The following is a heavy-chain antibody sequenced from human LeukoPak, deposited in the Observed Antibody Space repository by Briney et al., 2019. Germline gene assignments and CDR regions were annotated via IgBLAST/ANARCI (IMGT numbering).Heavy chain of an antibody. V-gene: IGHV3-11*04. J-gene: IGHJ4*02. D-gene: IGHD6-19*01. CDR3: AKDRQWLVHYFDY. CDR2: ISSSGSTI. CDR1: GFTFSDYY. Sequence: PGGSLRLSCAASGFTFSDYYMSWIRQAPGKGLEWVSYISSSGSTIYYADSVKGRFTISRDNSKNTLYLQMNSLRAEDTAVYYCAKDRQWLVHYFDYWGQGTLVTVSS.